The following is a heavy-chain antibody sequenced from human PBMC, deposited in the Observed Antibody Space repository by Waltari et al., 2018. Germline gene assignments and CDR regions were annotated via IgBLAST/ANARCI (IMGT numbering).Heavy chain of an antibody. CDR1: GGSLSRYF. Sequence: QVQLQQWGAGLLKPSETLSLTCDVYGGSLSRYFWSWIRQPPGKGLEWIGEINHSGSTNDNPSLESRVTMSVDTSKNQFSLKLTSVTAADTAVYYCASSPVPPSGNFYKRWLDPWGQGTLVTVSS. CDR2: INHSGST. V-gene: IGHV4-34*02. J-gene: IGHJ5*02. D-gene: IGHD3-10*01. CDR3: ASSPVPPSGNFYKRWLDP.